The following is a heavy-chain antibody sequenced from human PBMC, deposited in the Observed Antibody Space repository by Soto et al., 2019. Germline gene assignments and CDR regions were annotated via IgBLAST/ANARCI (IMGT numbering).Heavy chain of an antibody. CDR2: IWYDGSNK. CDR3: NVGERATRIRAYYGMDV. J-gene: IGHJ6*02. D-gene: IGHD5-12*01. Sequence: GGSLRLSCAASGFTFSSYGMHWVRQAPGKGLEWVAVIWYDGSNKYYADSVKGRFTISRDNSKNTLYLQMNSLRAEDTAVDYCNVGERATRIRAYYGMDVWGQGTTVTVSS. CDR1: GFTFSSYG. V-gene: IGHV3-33*01.